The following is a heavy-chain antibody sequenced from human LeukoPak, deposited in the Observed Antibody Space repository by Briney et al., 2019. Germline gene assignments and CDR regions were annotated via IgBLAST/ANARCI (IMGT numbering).Heavy chain of an antibody. D-gene: IGHD4/OR15-4a*01. Sequence: GRSLRLSCAASGFTFSSYGMHWVRQAPGKGLEWVAVISYDGSNKYYADSVKGRFTISRDNSKNTLYLQMNSLGAEDTAVYYCAKDIAPGTMENLYDYWGQGTLVTVSS. J-gene: IGHJ4*02. CDR3: AKDIAPGTMENLYDY. CDR1: GFTFSSYG. CDR2: ISYDGSNK. V-gene: IGHV3-30*18.